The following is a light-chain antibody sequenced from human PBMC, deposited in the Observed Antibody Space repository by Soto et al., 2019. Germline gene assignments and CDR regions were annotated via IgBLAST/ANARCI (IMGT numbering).Light chain of an antibody. CDR3: QRSYSTPLT. CDR1: QSISSY. CDR2: AAS. J-gene: IGKJ1*01. Sequence: DIQMTQSPSSLSASVGDRVTITCRASQSISSYLNWYQQKPGKAPNLLIYAASSLQSGVPSRFSGSGSGTDFTLTISSLQPEDFATYYCQRSYSTPLTFGQGTKVDI. V-gene: IGKV1-39*01.